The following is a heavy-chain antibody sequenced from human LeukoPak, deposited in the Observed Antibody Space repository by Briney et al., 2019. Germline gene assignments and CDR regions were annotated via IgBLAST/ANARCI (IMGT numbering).Heavy chain of an antibody. CDR3: ARDERIAVAQPLAIDY. V-gene: IGHV1-18*01. Sequence: GASVKVSCKASGYTFTSYGISWVRQAPGQGLEWMGWISAYNGNTNYAQKLQGRVTMTTDTSTSTAYMELRSLRSDDTAVYYCARDERIAVAQPLAIDYWGQGTLVTVSS. J-gene: IGHJ4*02. CDR2: ISAYNGNT. D-gene: IGHD6-19*01. CDR1: GYTFTSYG.